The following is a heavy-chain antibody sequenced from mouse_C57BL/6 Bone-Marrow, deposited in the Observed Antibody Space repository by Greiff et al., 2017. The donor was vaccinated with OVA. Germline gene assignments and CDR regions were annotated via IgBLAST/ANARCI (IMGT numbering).Heavy chain of an antibody. Sequence: DVMLVESGGGLVKPGGSLKLSCAASGFTFSSYAMSWVRQTPEKRLEWVATISDGGSYTYYPDNVKGRFTISRDNAKNNLYLQMSHLKSEDTAMYYCARDERVLLLPHYAMDYWGQGTSVTVSS. CDR1: GFTFSSYA. D-gene: IGHD1-1*01. V-gene: IGHV5-4*01. CDR3: ARDERVLLLPHYAMDY. CDR2: ISDGGSYT. J-gene: IGHJ4*01.